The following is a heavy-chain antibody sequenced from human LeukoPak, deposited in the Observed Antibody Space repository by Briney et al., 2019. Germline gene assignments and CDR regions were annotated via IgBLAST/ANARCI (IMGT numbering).Heavy chain of an antibody. J-gene: IGHJ4*02. Sequence: GGSLRLSCAASGFTFSDYYMSWIRQAPGKGLEWVSYISSSGSTIYYADSVKGRFTISRDNAKNSLYLQMNSLRAEDTALYYCAKGASPSCYSSGDYWGQGTLVTVPS. CDR2: ISSSGSTI. D-gene: IGHD2-2*01. CDR3: AKGASPSCYSSGDY. V-gene: IGHV3-11*01. CDR1: GFTFSDYY.